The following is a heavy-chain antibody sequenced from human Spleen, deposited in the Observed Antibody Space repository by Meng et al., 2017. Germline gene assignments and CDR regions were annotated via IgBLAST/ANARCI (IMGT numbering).Heavy chain of an antibody. D-gene: IGHD1-26*01. CDR3: AGVGSSWTDY. CDR1: GFAFSNFG. CDR2: ISHDGRIK. V-gene: IGHV3-30*03. J-gene: IGHJ4*02. Sequence: VQLVESGGGLVKPGGSLRLSCAASGFAFSNFGMHWVRQAPGKGLEWVAVISHDGRIKYYADPVKGRFTISRDNTKNSLWLQMSSLRAEDSALYYCAGVGSSWTDYWGQGTLVTVSS.